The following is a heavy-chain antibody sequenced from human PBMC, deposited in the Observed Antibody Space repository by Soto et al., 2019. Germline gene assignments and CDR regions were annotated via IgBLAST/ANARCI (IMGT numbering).Heavy chain of an antibody. CDR3: ARDFVVGGPTINYYYGMDV. Sequence: EVQLVESGGDLVQPGGSLRLSCAAPGFTVSSNYMSWVRQAPGKGLEWISIIYSAGNTYYADSVKGRFTISRDNSKNTLYLQMNSLGAEDTAVYYCARDFVVGGPTINYYYGMDVWGQGTTVTVSS. V-gene: IGHV3-66*01. CDR1: GFTVSSNY. CDR2: IYSAGNT. D-gene: IGHD1-26*01. J-gene: IGHJ6*02.